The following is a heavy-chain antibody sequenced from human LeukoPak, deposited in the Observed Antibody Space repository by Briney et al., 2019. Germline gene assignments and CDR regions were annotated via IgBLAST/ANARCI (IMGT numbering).Heavy chain of an antibody. CDR1: GGSIRSSYYY. D-gene: IGHD3-22*01. Sequence: PSETLSLTCTVSGGSIRSSYYYWGWIRQPPGKGLEWIGSIYDSGSTYYNPSLKSRVTISVDTSKNQFSLKLSSVTAADTAVYYCARAPYYYDSSGYYHDAFDIWGQGTMVTVSS. CDR3: ARAPYYYDSSGYYHDAFDI. CDR2: IYDSGST. V-gene: IGHV4-39*07. J-gene: IGHJ3*02.